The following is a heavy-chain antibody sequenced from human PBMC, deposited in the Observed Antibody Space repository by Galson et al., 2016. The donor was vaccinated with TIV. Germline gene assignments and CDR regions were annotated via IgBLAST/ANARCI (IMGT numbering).Heavy chain of an antibody. CDR3: ARASSDYFYNYGMDV. V-gene: IGHV2-70*11. CDR1: GFSLSRSRMC. D-gene: IGHD6-19*01. CDR2: IDGDDDT. Sequence: PALVKPTQTLTLTCTFSGFSLSRSRMCVTWMRQPPGKALEWLARIDGDDDTYYNNFLATRLFITKDTSSNQLVLTLTNLDPADTATYYCARASSDYFYNYGMDVWGQGTTVTVS. J-gene: IGHJ6*02.